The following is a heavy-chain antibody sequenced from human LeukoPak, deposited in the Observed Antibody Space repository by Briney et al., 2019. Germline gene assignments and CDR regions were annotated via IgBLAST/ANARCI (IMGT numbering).Heavy chain of an antibody. Sequence: SETLSLTCTVSGGSISSYYWSWIRQPPGKGLEWIGYIYYSGSTNYNPSLKSRVTISVDTSKNQFSLKLSSVTAADTAVYYCARVDTDMDPFDYWGQGTLVTVSS. CDR2: IYYSGST. D-gene: IGHD5-18*01. CDR3: ARVDTDMDPFDY. V-gene: IGHV4-59*08. J-gene: IGHJ4*02. CDR1: GGSISSYY.